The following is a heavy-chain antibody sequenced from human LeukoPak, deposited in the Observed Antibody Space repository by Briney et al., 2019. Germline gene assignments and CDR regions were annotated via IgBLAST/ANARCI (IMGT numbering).Heavy chain of an antibody. CDR1: GFTFDDNA. J-gene: IGHJ4*02. CDR3: AKVGRASGWYVFDY. Sequence: GGSLRLSCAASGFTFDDNAMHSFRQAPGKGLEWVSLISGDGGSTYYADSVKGRFTIYRDNSKNSLYLQMNSLRTEDTALYYCAKVGRASGWYVFDYWGQGTLVTVSS. D-gene: IGHD6-19*01. V-gene: IGHV3-43*02. CDR2: ISGDGGST.